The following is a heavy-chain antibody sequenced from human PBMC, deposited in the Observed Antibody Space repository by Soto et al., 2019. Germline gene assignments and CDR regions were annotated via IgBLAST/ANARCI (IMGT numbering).Heavy chain of an antibody. Sequence: SETLSLTCTVSGGSITSDYSCWSWIRQPPGEGLEWIGHIFDSGTTYTNPSLRSQVAISLDTSKNHFSLTLSSVTAADTAVYYCATGGDIVLVPAAMDYYYYGMDVWGQGTTVTVSS. CDR1: GGSITSDYSC. CDR3: ATGGDIVLVPAAMDYYYYGMDV. CDR2: IFDSGTT. D-gene: IGHD2-2*01. V-gene: IGHV4-30-4*01. J-gene: IGHJ6*02.